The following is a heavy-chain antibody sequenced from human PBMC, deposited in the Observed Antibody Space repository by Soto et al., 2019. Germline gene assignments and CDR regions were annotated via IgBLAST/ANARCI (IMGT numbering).Heavy chain of an antibody. CDR3: ARYDYDSSGYYYNRTYYFDY. D-gene: IGHD3-22*01. V-gene: IGHV4-34*01. Sequence: SETLSLTCAVYGGSFSGYYWSWIRQPPGKGLEWIGEINHSGSTNYNPSLKSRVTISVDTSKNQFSLKLSSVTAADTAVYYCARYDYDSSGYYYNRTYYFDYWGQGTLVTVSS. J-gene: IGHJ4*02. CDR1: GGSFSGYY. CDR2: INHSGST.